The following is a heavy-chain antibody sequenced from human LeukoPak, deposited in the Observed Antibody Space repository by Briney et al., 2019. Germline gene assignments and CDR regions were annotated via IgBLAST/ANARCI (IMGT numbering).Heavy chain of an antibody. CDR2: IYSGGST. Sequence: PGGSLRLSCAASGFTVSTNYMSWVRQAPGKGLEWVSVIYSGGSTYYADSVKGRFTISRDNSKNALYLQMNSLRAEDTAVYYCVRGRGSYYFAYWGQGTLVTVSS. V-gene: IGHV3-53*01. CDR1: GFTVSTNY. CDR3: VRGRGSYYFAY. D-gene: IGHD1-26*01. J-gene: IGHJ4*02.